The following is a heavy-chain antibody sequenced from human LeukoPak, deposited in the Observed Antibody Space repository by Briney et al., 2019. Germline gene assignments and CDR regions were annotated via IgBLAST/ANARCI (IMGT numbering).Heavy chain of an antibody. J-gene: IGHJ4*02. Sequence: SETLSLTCTVSGDPISSISNYKWSWIRQPPGKGLEWIGYIYYHGSTNYNPSLKSRVTFSVDTSKNQFSLKLRSVTAADTAVYYCAREYSGFDYWGQGTLVTVSS. V-gene: IGHV4-61*01. D-gene: IGHD6-13*01. CDR2: IYYHGST. CDR3: AREYSGFDY. CDR1: GDPISSISNYK.